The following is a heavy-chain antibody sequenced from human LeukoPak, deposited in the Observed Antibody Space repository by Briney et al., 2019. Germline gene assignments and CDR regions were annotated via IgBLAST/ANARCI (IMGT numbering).Heavy chain of an antibody. V-gene: IGHV3-66*01. CDR2: LYSGGNT. CDR3: ARVGRGDTYGYVDY. CDR1: GFTVSSNY. J-gene: IGHJ4*02. Sequence: GGSLRLSCAVSGFTVSSNYMSWVRQTPGKGLAWVSVLYSGGNTYYADSVKGRFTISRDNSKNMLFLQMNSLRAEDTAVYYCARVGRGDTYGYVDYWGQGTLVTVSS. D-gene: IGHD5-18*01.